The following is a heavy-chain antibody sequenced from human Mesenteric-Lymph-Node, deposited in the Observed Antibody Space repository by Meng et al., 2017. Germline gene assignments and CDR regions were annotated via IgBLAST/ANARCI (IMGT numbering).Heavy chain of an antibody. CDR3: AKDLGYSSSWYSRHWGYYYYYYGMDV. D-gene: IGHD6-13*01. V-gene: IGHV3-23*01. J-gene: IGHJ6*02. CDR2: ISGSGGST. Sequence: GGSLRLSCAASGFTFSSYAMSWVRQAPGKGLEWVSAISGSGGSTYYADSVKGRFTISRDNSKNTLYLQMNSLRTEDTAVYYCAKDLGYSSSWYSRHWGYYYYYYGMDVWGQGTTVTVSS. CDR1: GFTFSSYA.